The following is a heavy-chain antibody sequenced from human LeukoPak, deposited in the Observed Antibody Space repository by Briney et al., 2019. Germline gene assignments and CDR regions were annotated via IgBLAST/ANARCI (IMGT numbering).Heavy chain of an antibody. CDR2: ISSSGSTI. CDR1: GFTFSDYY. Sequence: GGSLRLSCAASGFTFSDYYMSWILQAPGKGLEWVSYISSSGSTIYYADSVKGRFTISRDNAKNSLYLQMNSLRAEDTAVYYCARGRFGESRLYYYYYYMDVWGKGTTVTVSS. CDR3: ARGRFGESRLYYYYYYMDV. D-gene: IGHD3-10*01. J-gene: IGHJ6*03. V-gene: IGHV3-11*01.